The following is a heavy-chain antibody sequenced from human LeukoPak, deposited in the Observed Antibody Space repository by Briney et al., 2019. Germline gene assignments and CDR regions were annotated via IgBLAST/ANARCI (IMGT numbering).Heavy chain of an antibody. J-gene: IGHJ3*02. Sequence: SETLSLTCSVSGGSVSSSAYYWGWIRQHPGKGLEWIGYIYYSGSTYYNPSLKSRVTISVDTSKNQFSLKLSSVTAADTAVYYCARARVEYYYDSSGYSPRAFDIWGQGTMVTVSS. V-gene: IGHV4-31*03. CDR3: ARARVEYYYDSSGYSPRAFDI. CDR1: GGSVSSSAYY. D-gene: IGHD3-22*01. CDR2: IYYSGST.